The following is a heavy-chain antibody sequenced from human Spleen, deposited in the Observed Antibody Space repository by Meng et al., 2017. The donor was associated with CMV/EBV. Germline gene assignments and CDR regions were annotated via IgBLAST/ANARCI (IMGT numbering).Heavy chain of an antibody. J-gene: IGHJ2*01. CDR3: ARGLKVDL. Sequence: TRTLTCALDGGAFSTYYRSWIRQPPGKGLEWIGEIHLGGTSNYNPSLKSRVTISLDTSKRQFSLKLNSTTVADTAMYYCARGLKVDLCGRGTLVTVSS. CDR2: IHLGGTS. CDR1: GGAFSTYY. D-gene: IGHD3-9*01. V-gene: IGHV4-34*01.